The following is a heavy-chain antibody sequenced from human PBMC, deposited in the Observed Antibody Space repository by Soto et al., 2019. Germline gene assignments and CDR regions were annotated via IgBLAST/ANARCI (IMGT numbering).Heavy chain of an antibody. CDR3: TRYDTGSGAFNI. J-gene: IGHJ3*02. CDR1: GFTFEDYA. CDR2: ISWEGDNT. D-gene: IGHD3-10*01. Sequence: EVQLVESGGVVVQPGGSLRVSCAASGFTFEDYAMHWVRQAPGKGLEWVSLISWEGDNTYYADSVKGRFTISRDNNKNFLYLQMNSLRPDDTALYYCTRYDTGSGAFNIWGQGTMVTVSS. V-gene: IGHV3-43D*04.